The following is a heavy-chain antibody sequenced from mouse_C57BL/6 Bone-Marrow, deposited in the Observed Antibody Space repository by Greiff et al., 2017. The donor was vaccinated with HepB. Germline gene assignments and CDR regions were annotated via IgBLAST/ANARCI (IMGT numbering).Heavy chain of an antibody. CDR1: GYTFTSYW. D-gene: IGHD1-1*01. Sequence: VQLQQPGAELVKPGASVKMSCKASGYTFTSYWITWVKQRPGQGLEWIGDIYPGSGSTNYNEKFKSKATLTVDTSSSTAYMQLSSRTSEDSAVYYCARRGTTVVGDFDYWGQGTTLTVSS. CDR3: ARRGTTVVGDFDY. V-gene: IGHV1-55*01. J-gene: IGHJ2*01. CDR2: IYPGSGST.